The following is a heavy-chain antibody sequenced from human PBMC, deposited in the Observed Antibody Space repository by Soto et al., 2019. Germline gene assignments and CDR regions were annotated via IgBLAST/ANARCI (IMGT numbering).Heavy chain of an antibody. V-gene: IGHV3-33*01. CDR1: GFMFSNHG. Sequence: QVQLVESGGGVVQPGRSLRLSCAASGFMFSNHGMHWVRQAPGKGLEWVAVIWSDGNNRYYADSVKGRFTSSRDNSKNTVYLQMRSLRVEDTAVYYCVRGDNWNDEASDYWGQGTLVTVSS. CDR3: VRGDNWNDEASDY. D-gene: IGHD1-1*01. J-gene: IGHJ4*02. CDR2: IWSDGNNR.